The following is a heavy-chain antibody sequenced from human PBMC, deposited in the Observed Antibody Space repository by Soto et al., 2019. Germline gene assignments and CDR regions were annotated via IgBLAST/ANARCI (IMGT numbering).Heavy chain of an antibody. D-gene: IGHD4-17*01. Sequence: PSETLCLTCTVAGGSINSGDYYWSWIRQPPGKGLEWIGYIYYSGSTYYNPSLKSRVSISADTSKNQFSLKLSSVTAADTAVYYCARAKGLVTVTTSWFDPWGQGTQVTAPQ. CDR1: GGSINSGDYY. V-gene: IGHV4-30-4*01. CDR2: IYYSGST. CDR3: ARAKGLVTVTTSWFDP. J-gene: IGHJ5*02.